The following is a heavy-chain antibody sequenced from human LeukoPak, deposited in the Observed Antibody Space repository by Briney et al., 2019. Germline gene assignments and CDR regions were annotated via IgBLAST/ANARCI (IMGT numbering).Heavy chain of an antibody. D-gene: IGHD3-3*01. CDR3: ARGFSLGAFDY. J-gene: IGHJ4*02. Sequence: GGSLRLSCAASGFTFSSYSMNWVRQAPGKGLEWVSYISSSSSTIYYADSVKGRFTISRDNAKNSLYLQTNSLRAEDTAVYYCARGFSLGAFDYWGQGTLVTVSS. V-gene: IGHV3-48*01. CDR1: GFTFSSYS. CDR2: ISSSSSTI.